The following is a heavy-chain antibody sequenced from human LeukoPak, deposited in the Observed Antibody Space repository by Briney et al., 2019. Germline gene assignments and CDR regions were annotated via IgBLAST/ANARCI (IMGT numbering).Heavy chain of an antibody. V-gene: IGHV4-39*01. D-gene: IGHD4-23*01. J-gene: IGHJ5*02. CDR2: VSYSGST. Sequence: PSETLSLTCTVSGGSVSSSSYYWGWIRQPPGKGLEWIGSVSYSGSTHYNPSLKSRVTISVDTSKNQFSLKLTSVTAADTAVYYCVTSPASDYGGGHWFDPWGQGTLVIVSS. CDR1: GGSVSSSSYY. CDR3: VTSPASDYGGGHWFDP.